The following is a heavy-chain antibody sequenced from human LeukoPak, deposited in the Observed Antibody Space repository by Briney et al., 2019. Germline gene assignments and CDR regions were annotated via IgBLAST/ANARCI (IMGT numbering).Heavy chain of an antibody. V-gene: IGHV3-23*01. J-gene: IGHJ3*02. Sequence: PGGSLRLSCAASGFTFSSYAMNWVRQAPGKGLEWVSAISGNGGSTYCADSVKGRFTISRDNSKNTLYLQIDSLRAEDTAVYYCAKEGPYDFWSGHASAFDIWGQGTKVTVSS. CDR2: ISGNGGST. CDR1: GFTFSSYA. CDR3: AKEGPYDFWSGHASAFDI. D-gene: IGHD3-3*01.